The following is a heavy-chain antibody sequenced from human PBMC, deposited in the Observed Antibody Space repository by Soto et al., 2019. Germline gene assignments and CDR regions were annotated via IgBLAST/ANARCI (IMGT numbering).Heavy chain of an antibody. J-gene: IGHJ6*02. CDR2: ISGSGGST. CDR1: GFTFSSYA. V-gene: IGHV3-23*01. CDR3: AKDRGGYSYGWDYYGMDV. D-gene: IGHD5-18*01. Sequence: EVQLLESGGGLVQPGGSLRLSCAASGFTFSSYAMSWVRQAPGKGLEWVSAISGSGGSTYYADSVKGRFTISRDNSKNTLYLQMNSLRAEDTGVYYCAKDRGGYSYGWDYYGMDVWGQGTTVTVSS.